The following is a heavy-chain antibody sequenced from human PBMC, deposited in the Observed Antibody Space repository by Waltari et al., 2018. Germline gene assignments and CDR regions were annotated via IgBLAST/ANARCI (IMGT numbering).Heavy chain of an antibody. J-gene: IGHJ4*02. CDR2: IEPDDSNP. Sequence: EVQLVQSGAEEKKPGESLKIACQASGYSFNTYCVCWVRQIPGRGLEWMGIIEPDDSNPRYTPSFHGQLTLSVDKSIRTAYLEWSRLKASDTAVYYCARRDRVTYFDFWGQGTPVTVSS. CDR1: GYSFNTYC. D-gene: IGHD2-21*02. CDR3: ARRDRVTYFDF. V-gene: IGHV5-51*01.